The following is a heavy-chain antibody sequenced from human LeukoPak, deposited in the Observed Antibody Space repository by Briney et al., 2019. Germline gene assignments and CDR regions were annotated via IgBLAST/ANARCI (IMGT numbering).Heavy chain of an antibody. Sequence: SETLSLTCTVSVGSISSGSYYWRWIRQPAGKGLEWIGRIYTSGSTNYNPSLKSRVTISVDTSKNQFSLKLNSVTAADTAVYYCARIMSWRWFDPWGQGTLVTVSS. V-gene: IGHV4-61*02. D-gene: IGHD6-13*01. CDR2: IYTSGST. J-gene: IGHJ5*02. CDR1: VGSISSGSYY. CDR3: ARIMSWRWFDP.